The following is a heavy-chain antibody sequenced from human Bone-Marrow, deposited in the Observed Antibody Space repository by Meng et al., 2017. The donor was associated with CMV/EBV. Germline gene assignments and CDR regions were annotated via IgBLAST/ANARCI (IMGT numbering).Heavy chain of an antibody. J-gene: IGHJ4*02. CDR2: IIPIFGTA. CDR1: GGTFSSYA. CDR3: ARWNWNQQSFDY. D-gene: IGHD1-1*01. Sequence: SVKVSCKASGGTFSSYAISWVRQAPGQGLEWMGGIIPIFGTANYAQKFQGRVTITTDESTSTAYMELSSLRSEDTAVYYCARWNWNQQSFDYWGQGTLVTVPS. V-gene: IGHV1-69*05.